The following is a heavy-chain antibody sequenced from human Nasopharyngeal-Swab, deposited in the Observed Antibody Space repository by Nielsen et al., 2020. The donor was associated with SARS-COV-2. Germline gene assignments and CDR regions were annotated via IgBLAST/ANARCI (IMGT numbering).Heavy chain of an antibody. J-gene: IGHJ4*02. CDR3: AKEQGGVGANGAIGY. Sequence: WIRQPPGKGLEWVSVIFSSGSTYYAGSVKGRFSISRDNSKNTLNLQMNSLRAEDTAVYYCAKEQGGVGANGAIGYWGPGTLVTVSS. D-gene: IGHD1-26*01. V-gene: IGHV3-53*01. CDR2: IFSSGST.